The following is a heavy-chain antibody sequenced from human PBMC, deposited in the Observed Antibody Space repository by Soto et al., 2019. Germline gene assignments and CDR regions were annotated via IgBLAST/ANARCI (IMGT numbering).Heavy chain of an antibody. CDR1: GYTFTSYD. CDR3: ARGELLWFGELLR. J-gene: IGHJ4*02. V-gene: IGHV1-8*01. D-gene: IGHD3-10*01. CDR2: MNPNSGNT. Sequence: QVQLVQSGAEVKKPGASVKVSCKASGYTFTSYDINWVRQATGQGLEWMGWMNPNSGNTGYAQKFQGRVTMTRNTGLITAYMAPSILRSEDRAVYCCARGELLWFGELLRWGQGALVSVSS.